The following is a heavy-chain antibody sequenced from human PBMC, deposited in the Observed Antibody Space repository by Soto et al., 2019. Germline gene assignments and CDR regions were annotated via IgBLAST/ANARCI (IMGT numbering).Heavy chain of an antibody. Sequence: QVQLVQSEGGLVKPGGSLTLSCAASGFAFSDYYMTWIRQAPGKGLEWVSSLSNSGTYTNYADSVKGRFITSRDNAKNSLFLHLNSLRAEDTAVYFCARDRYVFDYWGQGALVTVSS. CDR3: ARDRYVFDY. J-gene: IGHJ4*02. V-gene: IGHV3-11*05. CDR1: GFAFSDYY. D-gene: IGHD3-16*01. CDR2: LSNSGTYT.